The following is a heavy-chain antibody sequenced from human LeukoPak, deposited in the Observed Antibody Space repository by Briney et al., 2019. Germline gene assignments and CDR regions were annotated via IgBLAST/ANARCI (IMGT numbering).Heavy chain of an antibody. V-gene: IGHV1-69*13. Sequence: SVKVSCKASGGTFSSYAISWVRQAPGQGLEWMGGIIPIFGTANYAQKFQGRVTITADESTSTAYMELSSLRSEDTAVYYCARDNRFYSPFDYWGQGTLVTVSS. CDR2: IIPIFGTA. CDR1: GGTFSSYA. J-gene: IGHJ4*02. D-gene: IGHD2-21*01. CDR3: ARDNRFYSPFDY.